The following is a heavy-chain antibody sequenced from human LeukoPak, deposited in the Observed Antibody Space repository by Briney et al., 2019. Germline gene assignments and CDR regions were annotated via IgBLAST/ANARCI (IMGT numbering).Heavy chain of an antibody. J-gene: IGHJ5*02. V-gene: IGHV4-30-2*01. CDR1: GGSISSGGYS. Sequence: SQALSLTCAVSGGSISSGGYSWSWIRQPPGKGLEWIGYIYHSGSTYYNPSLKSRVTIPVDRSKNQFSLKLSSVTAADTAVYYCARADMVRGIYPWGQGTLVTVSS. D-gene: IGHD3-10*01. CDR2: IYHSGST. CDR3: ARADMVRGIYP.